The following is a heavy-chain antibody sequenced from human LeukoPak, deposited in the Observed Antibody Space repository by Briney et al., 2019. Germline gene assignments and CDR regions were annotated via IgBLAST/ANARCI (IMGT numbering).Heavy chain of an antibody. CDR3: ARDRVGEWSYYYGMDV. D-gene: IGHD3-3*01. Sequence: PGGSLRLSCAASGFTVSSNYMSWVRQAPGKGLEWVSVIYSGGSTYYADSVKGRFTISRDNSKNTLYLQMNSLRAEDTAVYYCARDRVGEWSYYYGMDVWGQGTTVTVSS. CDR1: GFTVSSNY. CDR2: IYSGGST. J-gene: IGHJ6*02. V-gene: IGHV3-53*01.